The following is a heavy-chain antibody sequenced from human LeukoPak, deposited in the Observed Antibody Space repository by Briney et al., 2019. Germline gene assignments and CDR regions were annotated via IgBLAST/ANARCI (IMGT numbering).Heavy chain of an antibody. J-gene: IGHJ4*02. CDR2: IIPIFGTA. Sequence: EASVKVSCKASGGTFSSYAISWVRQAPGQGLEWMGRIIPIFGTANYAQKLQGRVTITTDESTSTAYMELSSLRSEDTAVYYCAGDWRGYSSEPFDYWGQGTLVTVSS. V-gene: IGHV1-69*05. D-gene: IGHD6-19*01. CDR3: AGDWRGYSSEPFDY. CDR1: GGTFSSYA.